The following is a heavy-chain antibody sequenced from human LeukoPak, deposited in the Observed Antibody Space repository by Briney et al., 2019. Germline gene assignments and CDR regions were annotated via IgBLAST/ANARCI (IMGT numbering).Heavy chain of an antibody. CDR1: GGSISRSSYY. Sequence: PSETLSLTCTVSGGSISRSSYYWGWIRQPPGKGLEWIGSIYYSGSTYYNPSLKSRVTISVDTSKNQFSLKLSSVTAADTAVYYCARSTFSYYYDSSGYYHGPFDYWGKGTLVTVSS. CDR3: ARSTFSYYYDSSGYYHGPFDY. J-gene: IGHJ4*02. V-gene: IGHV4-39*01. CDR2: IYYSGST. D-gene: IGHD3-22*01.